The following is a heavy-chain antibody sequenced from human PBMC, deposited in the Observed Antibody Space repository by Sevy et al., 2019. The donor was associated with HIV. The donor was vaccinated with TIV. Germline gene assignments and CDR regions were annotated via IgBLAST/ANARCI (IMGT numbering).Heavy chain of an antibody. Sequence: GASLKISCEGSGYSFSHYWIAWVRQMPEKGLEWMGIIYPVDPNPTYSPSFQGQVTISADKSINIAYLQWSILMASDTTTYYCARLNGFELYSYYAMDVWGQGTTVTVSS. CDR3: ARLNGFELYSYYAMDV. CDR2: IYPVDPNP. CDR1: GYSFSHYW. V-gene: IGHV5-51*01. D-gene: IGHD5-12*01. J-gene: IGHJ6*02.